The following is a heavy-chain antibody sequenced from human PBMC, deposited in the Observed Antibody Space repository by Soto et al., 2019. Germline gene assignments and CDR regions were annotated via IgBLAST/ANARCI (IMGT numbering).Heavy chain of an antibody. J-gene: IGHJ4*02. V-gene: IGHV3-23*01. CDR2: ISGSGGST. D-gene: IGHD2-2*01. CDR1: GFNFSSYA. CDR3: AKASSTLRAHTDY. Sequence: EVQLLESGGGLVQPGGSLRLSCSASGFNFSSYAMSWVRQAPGKGLEWVSAISGSGGSTYYADSVKGRFTISRDTSKNTRYLHMNSLSAEDTAVYYCAKASSTLRAHTDYCGQGTLVTVSS.